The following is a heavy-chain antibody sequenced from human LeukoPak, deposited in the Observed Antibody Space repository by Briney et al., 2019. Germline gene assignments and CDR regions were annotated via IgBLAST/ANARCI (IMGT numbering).Heavy chain of an antibody. CDR2: ISSSGSSI. CDR3: ASPTAVRDYYYYGMDV. J-gene: IGHJ6*02. D-gene: IGHD4-17*01. Sequence: PGGSLRLSCAASGFTFSSYEMNWVRQAPGKGLEWVSYISSSGSSIYYADSVKGRFTISRDNAKNSLYLQMNSLRAEDTAVYYCASPTAVRDYYYYGMDVWGQGTTVIVSS. V-gene: IGHV3-48*03. CDR1: GFTFSSYE.